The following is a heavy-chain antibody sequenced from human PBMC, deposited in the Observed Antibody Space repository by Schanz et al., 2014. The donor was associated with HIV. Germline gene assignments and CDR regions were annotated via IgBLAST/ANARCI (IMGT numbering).Heavy chain of an antibody. CDR2: ISYDGSNK. Sequence: GQLGGSGGGVVQPGRALRLSCAVSGFIFSNYGMHWGRQGPGKGLGWAAVISYDGSNKYYSDSVKGRFTIARDNSKNTLYLQMNSLRAEDTAVYYCAKGLRQWLVLGVSDYWGQGTLVTVSS. V-gene: IGHV3-30*18. J-gene: IGHJ4*02. D-gene: IGHD6-19*01. CDR1: GFIFSNYG. CDR3: AKGLRQWLVLGVSDY.